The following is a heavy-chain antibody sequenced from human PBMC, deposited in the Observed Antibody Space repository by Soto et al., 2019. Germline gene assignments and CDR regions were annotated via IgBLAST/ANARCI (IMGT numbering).Heavy chain of an antibody. CDR2: ISYDGSNK. J-gene: IGHJ4*02. CDR3: ARGGLRYFEWLSTDY. D-gene: IGHD3-9*01. V-gene: IGHV3-30-3*01. Sequence: SLRLSCAASGFTFSNYAMHWVRQAPGKGLEWVAVISYDGSNKYYADSVKGRFTISRDNSKNTVYLQMNSLRAEDTAVYYCARGGLRYFEWLSTDYWGQGTLVTVSS. CDR1: GFTFSNYA.